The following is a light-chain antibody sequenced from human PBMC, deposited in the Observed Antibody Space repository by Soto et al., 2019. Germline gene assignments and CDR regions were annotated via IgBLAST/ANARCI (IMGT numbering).Light chain of an antibody. V-gene: IGLV2-14*01. CDR3: ASYTSTYTLV. CDR2: DVN. J-gene: IGLJ1*01. Sequence: QSALTQPASVSGFPGQSITISCTGTIDDVGAYNYVSWYQQRPGSAPQLLIYDVNNRPSGASNRFSGSKSGHTAYLTISGLQSDDEANYHCASYTSTYTLVFGTGTKLTVL. CDR1: IDDVGAYNY.